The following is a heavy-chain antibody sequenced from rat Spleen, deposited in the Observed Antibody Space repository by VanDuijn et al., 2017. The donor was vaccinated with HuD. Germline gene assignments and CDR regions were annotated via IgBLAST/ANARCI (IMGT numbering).Heavy chain of an antibody. CDR2: MSSGGFT. CDR3: TRDHSYWGSYYPGGFAY. V-gene: IGHV2S8*01. D-gene: IGHD1-12*02. Sequence: QVQLKESGPGLVQPSQTLSLTCTVSGFSLTSTGISWVRQPPGKGLEWIATMSSGGFTYYNSVLKSRLSISRDTSKSQVFLKMNSLQTEDTAIYFCTRDHSYWGSYYPGGFAYWGQGTLVTVSS. CDR1: GFSLTSTG. J-gene: IGHJ3*01.